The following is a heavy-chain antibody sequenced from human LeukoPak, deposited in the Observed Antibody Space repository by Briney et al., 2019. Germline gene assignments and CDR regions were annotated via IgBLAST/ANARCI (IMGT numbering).Heavy chain of an antibody. CDR1: GFTFSSYG. V-gene: IGHV3-30*02. CDR2: IRFDGSDK. CDR3: AKDLTAAFDI. J-gene: IGHJ3*02. Sequence: GGSLRLSCTASGFTFSSYGMHWVRQVPGKGLEWVAFIRFDGSDKYYADSVKGRFTISRDNSKNTLFLQMNSLRAEDTAVYYCAKDLTAAFDIWGQGTMVTVSS.